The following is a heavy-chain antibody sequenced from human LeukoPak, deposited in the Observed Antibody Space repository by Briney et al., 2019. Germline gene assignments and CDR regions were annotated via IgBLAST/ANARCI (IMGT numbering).Heavy chain of an antibody. J-gene: IGHJ4*02. D-gene: IGHD5-12*01. CDR1: GFIFSTYW. CDR3: ARDRGNSGYDVHDY. CDR2: IKQDGSEK. Sequence: GGSLRLSCAASGFIFSTYWMTWVRQAPGKGLEWVGNIKQDGSEKNYVDSVKGRFTISRDNAKNSLYLQMNSLRAEDTAVYYCARDRGNSGYDVHDYWGQGTLVTVSS. V-gene: IGHV3-7*03.